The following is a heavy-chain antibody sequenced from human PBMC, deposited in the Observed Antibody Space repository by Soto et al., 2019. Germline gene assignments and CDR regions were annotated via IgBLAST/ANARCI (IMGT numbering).Heavy chain of an antibody. Sequence: ASVKVSCKASGYTFTSYYMHWVRQAPGQGLEWMGIINPSGGSTSYAQKFQGRVTMTRDTSTSTVYMELSSLRSEDTAVYYCARGGPLLLWAPVATISGNWFDPWGQGTLVTVSS. V-gene: IGHV1-46*01. CDR2: INPSGGST. D-gene: IGHD5-12*01. J-gene: IGHJ5*02. CDR3: ARGGPLLLWAPVATISGNWFDP. CDR1: GYTFTSYY.